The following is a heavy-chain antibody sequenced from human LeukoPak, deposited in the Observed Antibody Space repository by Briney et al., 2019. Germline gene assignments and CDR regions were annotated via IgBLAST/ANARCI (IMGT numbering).Heavy chain of an antibody. V-gene: IGHV1-69*01. CDR1: GGTFSSYA. CDR3: ARDEGYGGKFDY. D-gene: IGHD4-23*01. CDR2: IIPIFGTA. Sequence: ASVKVSCKASGGTFSSYAISWVRQAPGQGLKWMGGIIPIFGTANYAQKFQGRVTITADESTSTAYMELSSLRSEDTAVYYCARDEGYGGKFDYWGQGTLVTVSS. J-gene: IGHJ4*02.